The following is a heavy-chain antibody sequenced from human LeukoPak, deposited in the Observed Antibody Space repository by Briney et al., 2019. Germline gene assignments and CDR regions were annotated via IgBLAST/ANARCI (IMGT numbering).Heavy chain of an antibody. J-gene: IGHJ6*02. CDR2: ISSSSSYI. Sequence: GGSLRLSCAASGFTFSSYSMNWVRQAPGKGLEWVSSISSSSSYIYYADSVKGRFTISRDNAKNSLYLQMNSLRAEDTAVYYCARDQAPSVGWETYYYGMDVWGQGTTVTVSS. V-gene: IGHV3-21*01. D-gene: IGHD1-26*01. CDR3: ARDQAPSVGWETYYYGMDV. CDR1: GFTFSSYS.